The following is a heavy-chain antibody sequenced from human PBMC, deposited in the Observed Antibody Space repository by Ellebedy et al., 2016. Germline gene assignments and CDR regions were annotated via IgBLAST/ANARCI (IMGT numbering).Heavy chain of an antibody. V-gene: IGHV4-38-2*02. CDR3: ARHRYPGKDSAYNY. Sequence: SETLSLTCTVSGYSISSGSYWAWIRQPPGKGLEWIGSIYPGGRTYYSPSLKSRVTISVDTPKNQFSLRLTSVTAADTAVYYCARHRYPGKDSAYNYWGQGTLVTV. D-gene: IGHD2-15*01. CDR2: IYPGGRT. J-gene: IGHJ4*02. CDR1: GYSISSGSY.